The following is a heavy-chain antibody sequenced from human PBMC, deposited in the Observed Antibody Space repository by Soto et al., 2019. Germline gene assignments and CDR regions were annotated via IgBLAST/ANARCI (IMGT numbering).Heavy chain of an antibody. CDR3: ARRQGGSSWYWYFDL. D-gene: IGHD6-13*01. CDR2: MYNSGST. J-gene: IGHJ2*01. Sequence: SETLSLTCSVSGGSINSYYWTWIRQPPGKGLEWIGFMYNSGSTHYNPSLKSRVTISLDTSKNQFSLKLSSVTAADTAVYYCARRQGGSSWYWYFDLWGRGTLVTVSS. V-gene: IGHV4-59*08. CDR1: GGSINSYY.